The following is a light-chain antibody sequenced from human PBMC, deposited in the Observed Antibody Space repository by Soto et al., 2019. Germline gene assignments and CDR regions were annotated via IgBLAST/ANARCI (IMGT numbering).Light chain of an antibody. CDR1: QSVTTN. CDR3: QQYVHWPPGT. Sequence: EVVMTQSPATLSVSPGERVTFSCRASQSVTTNLAWYQHKPGQSPRLLISDASTGASGIPPRFSGSGSGTEFTLTIDRLQSEDVAVYYCQQYVHWPPGTFGQGTKVDIK. V-gene: IGKV3-15*01. CDR2: DAS. J-gene: IGKJ1*01.